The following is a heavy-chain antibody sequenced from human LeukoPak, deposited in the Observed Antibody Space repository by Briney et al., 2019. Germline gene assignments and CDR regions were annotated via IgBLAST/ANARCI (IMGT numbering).Heavy chain of an antibody. CDR3: ARGHYYYGMDV. CDR2: IYLNESP. CDR1: GGSISSGTYY. V-gene: IGHV4-61*02. J-gene: IGHJ6*02. Sequence: SETLSLTCTVSGGSISSGTYYWSWIRQPAGKGLEWIGRIYLNESPTYSPSPKSRVTISIDTSKNQFSLQLRSVTAADTAVYYCARGHYYYGMDVWGQGTTVIVSS.